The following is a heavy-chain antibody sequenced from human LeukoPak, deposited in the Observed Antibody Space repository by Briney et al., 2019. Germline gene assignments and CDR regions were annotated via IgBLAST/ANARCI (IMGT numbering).Heavy chain of an antibody. Sequence: GESLKISCKGSGYSFASYWIGWVRQMPGKGLEWMGIIYPGDSNTRYSPSFQGQVTISADKSISTAYLHWSSPEASDTAMYYCARQEGRLYYFDVWGRGTLVTVSS. CDR1: GYSFASYW. J-gene: IGHJ2*01. CDR3: ARQEGRLYYFDV. V-gene: IGHV5-51*01. CDR2: IYPGDSNT.